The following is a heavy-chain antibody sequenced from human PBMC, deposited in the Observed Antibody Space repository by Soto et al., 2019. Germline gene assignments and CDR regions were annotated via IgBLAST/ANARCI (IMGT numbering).Heavy chain of an antibody. J-gene: IGHJ4*02. CDR3: ARSSYYYDSSCYYPLDY. CDR1: GGSVSSGSYY. D-gene: IGHD3-22*01. V-gene: IGHV4-61*01. CDR2: IYYSGST. Sequence: QVQLQESGPGLVKPSETLSLTCTVSGGSVSSGSYYWSWIRQPPGKGLEWIGYIYYSGSTNYNPSLKSRVTISVDTSKNQFSLKLSSVTAADTAVYYCARSSYYYDSSCYYPLDYWGQGTLVTVSS.